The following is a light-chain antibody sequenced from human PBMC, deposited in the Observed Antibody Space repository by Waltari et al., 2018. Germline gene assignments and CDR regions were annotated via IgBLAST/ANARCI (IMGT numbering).Light chain of an antibody. CDR2: RSD. Sequence: QSLLTQPPSISGAPGPRVTISCSGGRSTIGRTSVNLYGQVPGTTPKLLMYRSDQRPSGVSDRFSGSKSGTSASLAITGLLSADEADYICATWDDSLNAWIFGGGTRLTVL. CDR3: ATWDDSLNAWI. J-gene: IGLJ2*01. V-gene: IGLV1-44*01. CDR1: RSTIGRTS.